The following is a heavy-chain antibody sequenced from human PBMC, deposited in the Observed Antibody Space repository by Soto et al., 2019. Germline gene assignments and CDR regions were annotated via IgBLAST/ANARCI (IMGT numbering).Heavy chain of an antibody. D-gene: IGHD5-12*01. Sequence: QVQLVQSGAEVKKPGSSVKVSCKASGGTFSTSTFTWVRQAPGQGLEWMGRTIPILDVADYAQDFQGRVTITADNSTSPAYMELTSLTSKDTAVYYCARDSPIGSTYSGYDAIDSWGQGTLVTVSS. CDR3: ARDSPIGSTYSGYDAIDS. CDR2: TIPILDVA. J-gene: IGHJ4*02. CDR1: GGTFSTST. V-gene: IGHV1-69*08.